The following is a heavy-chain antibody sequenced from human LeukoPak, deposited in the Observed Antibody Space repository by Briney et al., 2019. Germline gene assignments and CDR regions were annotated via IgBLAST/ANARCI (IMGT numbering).Heavy chain of an antibody. CDR1: GVSISSSSYY. V-gene: IGHV4-39*07. J-gene: IGHJ4*02. CDR3: ARDSRMDTDFDY. D-gene: IGHD5-18*01. CDR2: IYYSGST. Sequence: SETLSLTCTVSGVSISSSSYYWGWIRQPPGKGPEWIGSIYYSGSTYYNPSLKSRVTISVDTSKNQFSLKLSSVTAADTAVYYCARDSRMDTDFDYWGQGTLVTVSS.